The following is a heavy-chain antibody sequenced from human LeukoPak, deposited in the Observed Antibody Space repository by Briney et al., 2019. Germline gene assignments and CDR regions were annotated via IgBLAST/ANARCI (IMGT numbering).Heavy chain of an antibody. CDR1: GYTFTTYG. CDR2: ISTYNGNT. V-gene: IGHV1-18*01. Sequence: GASVKVSCKSSGYTFTTYGITWVRQAPGQGLEWMGWISTYNGNTNYAQKLQGRVTMTTDTSTSTAYMELRSLRSDDADMYYCARDRMDTGTYFDYWGQGTLVTVSS. CDR3: ARDRMDTGTYFDY. D-gene: IGHD5-18*01. J-gene: IGHJ4*02.